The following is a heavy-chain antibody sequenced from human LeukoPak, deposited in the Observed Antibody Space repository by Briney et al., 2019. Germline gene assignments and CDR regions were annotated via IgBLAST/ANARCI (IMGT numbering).Heavy chain of an antibody. D-gene: IGHD5-24*01. J-gene: IGHJ4*02. V-gene: IGHV3-7*04. CDR1: GFPFSSYW. Sequence: PGGSLRLSCVASGFPFSSYWMTWVRQAPGKGLEWVANIKQDGSKKSYVDSVKGRFTISRDNAKNSLYLQMNSLRAEDTAIYYCTRVGYIDEGIDYWGQGTLVTGSS. CDR2: IKQDGSKK. CDR3: TRVGYIDEGIDY.